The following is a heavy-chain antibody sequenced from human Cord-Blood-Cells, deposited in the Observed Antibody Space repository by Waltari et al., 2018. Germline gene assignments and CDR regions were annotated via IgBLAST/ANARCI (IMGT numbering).Heavy chain of an antibody. CDR2: INHSGST. CDR3: ASIDAFDI. J-gene: IGHJ3*02. Sequence: QVQLQQWGAGLLKPSETLSLTCAVYVGSFSGYYWSWIRQPPGKGLEWIGEINHSGSTNYNPSLKSRVTISVDTSKNQFSLKLSSVTAADTAVYYCASIDAFDIWGQGTMVTVSS. V-gene: IGHV4-34*01. CDR1: VGSFSGYY.